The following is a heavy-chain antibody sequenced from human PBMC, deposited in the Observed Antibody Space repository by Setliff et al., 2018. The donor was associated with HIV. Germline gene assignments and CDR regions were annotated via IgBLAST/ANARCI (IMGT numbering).Heavy chain of an antibody. CDR1: GCTFARYA. CDR3: ARTGPSRDGYNLVIDY. D-gene: IGHD5-12*01. J-gene: IGHJ4*02. V-gene: IGHV7-4-1*02. Sequence: ASVKVSCKASGCTFARYALNWVRQAPGQGLEWMGWINTNTGDPTYAQGLTGRFVFSLDTSVSTAYLQISRLKAEDTAVYYCARTGPSRDGYNLVIDYWGQGTLVTVSS. CDR2: INTNTGDP.